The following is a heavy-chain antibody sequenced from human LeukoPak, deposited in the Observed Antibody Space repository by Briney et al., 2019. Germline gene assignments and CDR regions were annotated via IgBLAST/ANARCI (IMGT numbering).Heavy chain of an antibody. CDR1: GGSVSSDY. CDR2: IFYSGST. V-gene: IGHV4-59*02. D-gene: IGHD3-16*01. J-gene: IGHJ4*02. CDR3: ARSIKITVFDA. Sequence: SETLSLTCTVSGGSVSSDYWGWIRQPPGKGLEWIGYIFYSGSTKYNPSLKSRVTMSLDTSKNQFSLKLTSVTAADTAVYYCARSIKITVFDAWGQGTLVTVSS.